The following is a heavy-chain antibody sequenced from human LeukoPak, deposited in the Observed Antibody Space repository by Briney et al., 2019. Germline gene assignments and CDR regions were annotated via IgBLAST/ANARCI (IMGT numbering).Heavy chain of an antibody. V-gene: IGHV3-23*01. CDR3: AKACPSRNIVLMVYAREYGMDV. J-gene: IGHJ6*02. CDR1: GFTFSSYA. CDR2: ISGSGGGT. D-gene: IGHD2-8*01. Sequence: PGGSLRLSCAASGFTFSSYAMSWVRQAPGKGLEWVSAISGSGGGTYYADSVKGRFTISRDNSKNTLYLQMNSLRAEDTAVYYCAKACPSRNIVLMVYAREYGMDVWGQGTTVTVSS.